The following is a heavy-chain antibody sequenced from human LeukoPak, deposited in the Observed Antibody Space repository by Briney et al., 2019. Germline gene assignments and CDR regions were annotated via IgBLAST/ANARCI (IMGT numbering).Heavy chain of an antibody. CDR1: GGSFSGYY. V-gene: IGHV4-30-4*08. J-gene: IGHJ3*02. D-gene: IGHD2-2*01. CDR3: ARYCSSTSCSPYWAFDI. CDR2: IYYSGST. Sequence: SETLSLTCAVYGGSFSGYYWSWIRQPPGKGLEWIGYIYYSGSTYYNPSLKSRVTISVDTSKNQFSLKLSSVTAADTAVYYCARYCSSTSCSPYWAFDIWGQGTMVTVSS.